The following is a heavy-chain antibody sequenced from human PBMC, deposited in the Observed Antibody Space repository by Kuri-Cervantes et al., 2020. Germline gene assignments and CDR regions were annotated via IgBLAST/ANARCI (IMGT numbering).Heavy chain of an antibody. Sequence: GESLKISCAASEFTFSNYAMLWVRQSPGKGLEWVAVISYDGSNKYYADSVKGRFTISRDNSKNTLYLQMNSLRAEDTTVYYCANLGKAVAGIDYWGHVTLVTVSS. J-gene: IGHJ4*01. CDR3: ANLGKAVAGIDY. V-gene: IGHV3-30*04. CDR1: EFTFSNYA. D-gene: IGHD6-19*01. CDR2: ISYDGSNK.